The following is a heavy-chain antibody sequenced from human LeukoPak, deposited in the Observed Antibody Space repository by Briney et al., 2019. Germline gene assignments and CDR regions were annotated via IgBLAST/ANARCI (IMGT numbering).Heavy chain of an antibody. V-gene: IGHV3-48*03. CDR2: IRSTGSTT. J-gene: IGHJ5*02. D-gene: IGHD3-9*01. CDR1: GFTFSIYE. Sequence: PGGSLRLSCIMSGFTFSIYEVNWVRQAPGKGLEWVSNIRSTGSTTSYADSVKGRFIISKDNAKNSLYLQMNSLRAEDTAVYYCARDRPRLRYFDWLPFDPWGQGTLVTVSS. CDR3: ARDRPRLRYFDWLPFDP.